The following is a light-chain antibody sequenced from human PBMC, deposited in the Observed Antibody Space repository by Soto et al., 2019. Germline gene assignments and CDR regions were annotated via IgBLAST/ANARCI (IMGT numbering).Light chain of an antibody. V-gene: IGLV1-51*01. J-gene: IGLJ2*01. CDR3: GTWDTSLSGDVI. CDR1: SSNIGKNY. CDR2: DND. Sequence: QSVLTQPPSVSAAPGQKVTISCSGSSSNIGKNYVSWYQQFPGRAPKLLIYDNDQRPSGIPDRFSGSKSVTSATLGITGLQTGDEADYYCGTWDTSLSGDVIFGGGTKRTVL.